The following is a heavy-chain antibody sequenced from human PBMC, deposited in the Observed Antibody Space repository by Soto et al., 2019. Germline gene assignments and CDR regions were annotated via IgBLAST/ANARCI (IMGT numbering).Heavy chain of an antibody. CDR3: AGEHIVVVPAAPNWFDP. CDR2: IYYSGST. CDR1: GGSISSYY. V-gene: IGHV4-59*01. D-gene: IGHD2-2*01. J-gene: IGHJ5*02. Sequence: SETLSLTCTVSGGSISSYYWSWIRQPPGKGQEWIGYIYYSGSTNYNPSLKSRVTISVDTSKNQFSLKLSSVTAADAAVYYCAGEHIVVVPAAPNWFDPWGQGTLVTVSS.